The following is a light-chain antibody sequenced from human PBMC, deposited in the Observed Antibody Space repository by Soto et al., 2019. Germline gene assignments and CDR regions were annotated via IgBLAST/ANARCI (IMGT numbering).Light chain of an antibody. J-gene: IGKJ5*01. V-gene: IGKV3-20*01. CDR3: QQYGSSPIT. Sequence: EIVLTQSPGTLSLSPGERATLSCRASQSVSSSYLAWYQQKPGQAPRLRIYGASSRATGIPDRFSGSGSGTAFTLTISRLEPEDFAVYYGQQYGSSPITFGQGTRLEIK. CDR2: GAS. CDR1: QSVSSSY.